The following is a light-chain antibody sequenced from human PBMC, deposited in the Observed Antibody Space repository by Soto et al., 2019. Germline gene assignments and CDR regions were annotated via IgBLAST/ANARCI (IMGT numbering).Light chain of an antibody. V-gene: IGKV3-11*01. CDR1: QSVSTF. CDR3: QQRSNWPPIT. Sequence: EIVLTQSPATLSLSPGDRATLSCRASQSVSTFLAWYQQKPGQAPRLLIYDASNRANGIPARFSGRGSVTDFTLAISSLEPEDSAVYYCQQRSNWPPITFGQGTRLEIK. CDR2: DAS. J-gene: IGKJ5*01.